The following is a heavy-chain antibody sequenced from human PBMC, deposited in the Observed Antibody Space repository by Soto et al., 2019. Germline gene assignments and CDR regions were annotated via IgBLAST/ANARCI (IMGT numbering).Heavy chain of an antibody. V-gene: IGHV4-59*01. CDR3: ARVPHTYYYDSSGYYYGPGCFDY. J-gene: IGHJ4*02. CDR2: IYYSGST. CDR1: GGSISSYY. D-gene: IGHD3-22*01. Sequence: SETLSLTCTVSGGSISSYYWSWIRQPPGKGLEWIGYIYYSGSTNYNPSLKSRVTISVDTSKNQFSLKLSSVTAADTAVYYCARVPHTYYYDSSGYYYGPGCFDYWGQGTLVTVSS.